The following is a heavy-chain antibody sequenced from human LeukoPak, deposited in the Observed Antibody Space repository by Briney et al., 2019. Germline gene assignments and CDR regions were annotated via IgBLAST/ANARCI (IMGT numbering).Heavy chain of an antibody. V-gene: IGHV4-4*07. D-gene: IGHD3-22*01. CDR3: ARVYYDSSGFVDAFDI. CDR2: IYTSGST. Sequence: SETLSLTCTVSGGSISSYYWRWIRQPAGKGLEWIGRIYTSGSTNYNPSLKSRVTMSVDTSKNQFSLKLSSVTDADTAVYYCARVYYDSSGFVDAFDIWGQGTMVTVSS. J-gene: IGHJ3*02. CDR1: GGSISSYY.